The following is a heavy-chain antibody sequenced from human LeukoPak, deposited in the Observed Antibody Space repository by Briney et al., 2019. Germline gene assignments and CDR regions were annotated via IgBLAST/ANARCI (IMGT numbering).Heavy chain of an antibody. V-gene: IGHV4-59*08. CDR1: GGSISSYY. D-gene: IGHD2-15*01. J-gene: IGHJ4*02. Sequence: PSETLSLTCTVSGGSISSYYWSWIRQPPGKGLEWIGYIYYSGSTNYNPSLKSRVTISVDTSKNQFSLKLSSETAADTAVYYCARRGLAYFDYWGQGTLVTVSS. CDR3: ARRGLAYFDY. CDR2: IYYSGST.